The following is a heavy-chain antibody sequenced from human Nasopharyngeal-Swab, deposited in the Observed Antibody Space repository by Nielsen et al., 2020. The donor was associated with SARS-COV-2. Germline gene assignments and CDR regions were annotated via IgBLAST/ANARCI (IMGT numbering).Heavy chain of an antibody. CDR3: AYRFSSGWSY. D-gene: IGHD6-19*01. Sequence: GGSLRLSCAASGFTFSDYYMSWIRQAPGKGLEWVSYISSSGSTIYYADSVKGRFTISRDNSKNTLYLQMNSLRAEDTAVYYCAYRFSSGWSYWGQGTLVTVSS. CDR2: ISSSGSTI. V-gene: IGHV3-11*04. CDR1: GFTFSDYY. J-gene: IGHJ4*02.